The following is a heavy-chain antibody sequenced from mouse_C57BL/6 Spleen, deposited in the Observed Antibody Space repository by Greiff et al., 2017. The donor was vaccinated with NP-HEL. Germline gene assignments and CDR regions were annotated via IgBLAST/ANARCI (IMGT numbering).Heavy chain of an antibody. V-gene: IGHV1-82*01. D-gene: IGHD2-4*01. J-gene: IGHJ4*01. CDR3: ARWNYDSESAMDY. Sequence: QVQLKESGPELVKPGASVKISCKASGYAFSSSWMNWVKQRPGKGLEWIGRIYPGDGDTNYNGKFKGKATLTADKSSSTAYMQLSSLTSEDSAVYFCARWNYDSESAMDYWGQGTSVTVSS. CDR2: IYPGDGDT. CDR1: GYAFSSSW.